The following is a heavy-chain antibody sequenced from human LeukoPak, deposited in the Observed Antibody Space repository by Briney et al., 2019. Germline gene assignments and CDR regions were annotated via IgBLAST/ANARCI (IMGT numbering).Heavy chain of an antibody. CDR2: ISSSSSYM. V-gene: IGHV3-21*06. CDR3: ARDRDVPAIGMDV. Sequence: GGSLRLSCAASGFTFSSYTMNWVRQAPGKGLEWVSSISSSSSYMYYADSVKGRFTISRDNAKNSLYMQMNSLRAEDTAVYYCARDRDVPAIGMDVWGQGTTVTVSS. J-gene: IGHJ6*02. CDR1: GFTFSSYT.